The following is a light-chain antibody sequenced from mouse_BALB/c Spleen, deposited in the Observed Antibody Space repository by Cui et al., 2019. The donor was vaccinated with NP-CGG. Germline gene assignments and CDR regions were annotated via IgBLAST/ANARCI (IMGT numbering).Light chain of an antibody. CDR2: GTN. CDR3: ALWYSNHWV. J-gene: IGLJ1*01. Sequence: QAVVPQESAPTTSPGETVTLTCRSSIGAVTTSNYANWVQEKPDHLFTGLIGGTNNRAPGVPARFSGSLIGDKAALTITGAQTEDEAIYFCALWYSNHWVFGGGTKLTVL. CDR1: IGAVTTSNY. V-gene: IGLV1*01.